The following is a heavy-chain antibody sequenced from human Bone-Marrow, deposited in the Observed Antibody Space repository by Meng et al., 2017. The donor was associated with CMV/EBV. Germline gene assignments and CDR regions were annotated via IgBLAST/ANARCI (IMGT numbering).Heavy chain of an antibody. CDR3: ARDRVAVTYYSGMDV. J-gene: IGHJ6*02. V-gene: IGHV4-34*01. Sequence: SETLSLTCAVYGGSFSGYYWSWIRQPPGKGLEWIGEINHSGSTNYNPSLKSRVTISVDTSKNQFSLKLSSVTAADTAVYYCARDRVAVTYYSGMDVWGQGTTVTVSS. CDR1: GGSFSGYY. D-gene: IGHD6-19*01. CDR2: INHSGST.